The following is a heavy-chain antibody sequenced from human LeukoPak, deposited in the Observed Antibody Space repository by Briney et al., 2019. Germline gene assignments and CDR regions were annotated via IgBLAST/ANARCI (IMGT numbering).Heavy chain of an antibody. Sequence: SLRLSCAASGFTFDDYAMHWVRQAPGKGLEWVSGISWNSGSIGYADSVKGRFTISRDNAKNSLYLQMNSLRAEDTALYYCAKGMVRGVSANFDYWGQGTLVTVSS. CDR2: ISWNSGSI. D-gene: IGHD3-10*01. V-gene: IGHV3-9*01. J-gene: IGHJ4*02. CDR3: AKGMVRGVSANFDY. CDR1: GFTFDDYA.